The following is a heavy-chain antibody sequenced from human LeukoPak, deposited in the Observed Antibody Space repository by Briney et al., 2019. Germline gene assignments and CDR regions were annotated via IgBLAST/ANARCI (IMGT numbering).Heavy chain of an antibody. CDR2: IRYDGSNK. Sequence: GGSLRLSCAASGFTFSSYGMHWVRQAPGKGLEWVAFIRYDGSNKYYADSVKGRFTISRDNSKNTLYLQMNSLRAEDTAVYYCANDILTGYYGLTPPLDYWGQGTLVTVSS. D-gene: IGHD3-9*01. J-gene: IGHJ4*02. CDR1: GFTFSSYG. CDR3: ANDILTGYYGLTPPLDY. V-gene: IGHV3-30*02.